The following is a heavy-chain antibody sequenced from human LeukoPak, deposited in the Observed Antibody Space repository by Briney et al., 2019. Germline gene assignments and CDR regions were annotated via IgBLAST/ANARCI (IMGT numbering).Heavy chain of an antibody. D-gene: IGHD3-3*01. V-gene: IGHV1-8*01. CDR1: GYTFTSYD. J-gene: IGHJ4*02. CDR3: ARTYYDFWSGFGDQSFDY. Sequence: GASVKVSCKASGYTFTSYDINWVRQATGQGLEWMGWMNPNSGNTGYAQKFQGRVTMTRNTSISTAYMELSSLRSEDTAVYYCARTYYDFWSGFGDQSFDYWGQGTLVTVSS. CDR2: MNPNSGNT.